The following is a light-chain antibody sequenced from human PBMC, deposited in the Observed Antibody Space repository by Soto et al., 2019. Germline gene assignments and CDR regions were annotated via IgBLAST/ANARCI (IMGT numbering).Light chain of an antibody. CDR2: STS. CDR1: SSNIGSNT. Sequence: QSVLTQPPSASGTPGQIVAISCSGSSSNIGSNTVTWYQQLPGTAPKLLIYSTSQRSSGVPGRFSGSKSGASASPSISGLQSEDWGYYYWSALGGRLDVYVLGTGTKLTVL. V-gene: IGLV1-44*01. CDR3: SALGGRLDVYV. J-gene: IGLJ1*01.